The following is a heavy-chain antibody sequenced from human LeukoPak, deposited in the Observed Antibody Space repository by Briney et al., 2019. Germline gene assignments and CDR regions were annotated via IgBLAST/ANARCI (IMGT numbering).Heavy chain of an antibody. Sequence: GGSLRVSCVASGFTFSSYAMSWVRQAPGKGLEGVSDISGSGGSTYYADPVKGRFTISRDNSKNTLFLQMNSLRAEDTAVYYCAKETYSSGWYPYFDYWGQGTLVTVSS. V-gene: IGHV3-23*01. J-gene: IGHJ4*02. CDR3: AKETYSSGWYPYFDY. CDR2: ISGSGGST. D-gene: IGHD6-19*01. CDR1: GFTFSSYA.